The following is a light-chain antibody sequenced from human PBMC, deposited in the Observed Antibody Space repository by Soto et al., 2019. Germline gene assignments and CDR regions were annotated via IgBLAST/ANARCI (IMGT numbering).Light chain of an antibody. J-gene: IGLJ3*02. CDR2: LNSDGSH. Sequence: QPVLTQSPSASASLGASVKLTCALSSGHSSYAIAWHQQQPEKGPRALMKLNSDGSHTRGDGIPDRFSGSSSGAGRYLTISSLQSEDEADYYCQTWGTGILVFGGGTKLPS. CDR3: QTWGTGILV. V-gene: IGLV4-69*01. CDR1: SGHSSYA.